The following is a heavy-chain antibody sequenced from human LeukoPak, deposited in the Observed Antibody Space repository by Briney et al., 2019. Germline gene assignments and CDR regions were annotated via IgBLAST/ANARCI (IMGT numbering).Heavy chain of an antibody. V-gene: IGHV3-23*01. D-gene: IGHD3-22*01. CDR3: AKDRSYYDSSGYIYYFDY. CDR2: ISGSGVST. Sequence: GGSLRLSCAASGFTFSSYVMSWVRQAPGKGLEWVSGISGSGVSTYYADSVKGRFTISRDNSKSTLYLQMNSLRAEDTAVYYCAKDRSYYDSSGYIYYFDYWGQGTLVTVSS. J-gene: IGHJ4*02. CDR1: GFTFSSYV.